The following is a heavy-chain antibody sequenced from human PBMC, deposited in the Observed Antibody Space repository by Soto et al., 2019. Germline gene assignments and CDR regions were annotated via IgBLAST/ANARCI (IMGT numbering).Heavy chain of an antibody. D-gene: IGHD1-7*01. Sequence: GGSLRLSCAASGFTFSSYGMHWVRQAPGKGLEWVAVIWYDGSNKYYADSVKGRCTISRDNSKNTLYLQMNSLRAEDTAVYYCARGEGTGTNYFDYRGQGTLVTVSS. V-gene: IGHV3-33*01. CDR2: IWYDGSNK. CDR3: ARGEGTGTNYFDY. J-gene: IGHJ4*02. CDR1: GFTFSSYG.